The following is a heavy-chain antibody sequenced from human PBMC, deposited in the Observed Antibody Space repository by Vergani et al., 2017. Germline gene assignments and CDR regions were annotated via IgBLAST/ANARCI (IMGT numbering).Heavy chain of an antibody. CDR1: GFTFSSYW. Sequence: EVQLVESGGGLVQPGGSLRLSCAASGFTFSSYWMHWVRQAPGKGLEWVSGISWNSGSIGYADSVKGRFTISRDNAKNSLYLQMNSLRAEDTALYYCAKDIFRYSSGWVWGQGTLVTVSS. CDR3: AKDIFRYSSGWV. D-gene: IGHD6-19*01. CDR2: ISWNSGSI. J-gene: IGHJ4*02. V-gene: IGHV3-9*01.